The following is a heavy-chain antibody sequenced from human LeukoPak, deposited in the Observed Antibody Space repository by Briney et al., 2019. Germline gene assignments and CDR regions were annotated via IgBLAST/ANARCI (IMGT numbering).Heavy chain of an antibody. CDR2: IGSRGGPI. J-gene: IGHJ4*02. CDR3: ARFRSGSASVFNY. Sequence: GGSLRLSCAASGFTFSDYYMSWIRQAPGKGLEWVSYIGSRGGPIYYSDSVKGRFTTSRDNAMNSLFLQIDSLRADDTAVYYCARFRSGSASVFNYWGQGTLVAVSS. CDR1: GFTFSDYY. D-gene: IGHD3-10*01. V-gene: IGHV3-11*01.